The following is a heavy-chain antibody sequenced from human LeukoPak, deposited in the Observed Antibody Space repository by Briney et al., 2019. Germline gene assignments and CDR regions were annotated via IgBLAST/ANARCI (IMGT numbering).Heavy chain of an antibody. CDR2: INPSGGST. V-gene: IGHV1-46*01. CDR1: GYTFTSYY. J-gene: IGHJ6*03. Sequence: ASVKVSCKASGYTFTSYYMHWVRQAPGQGLEWMGIINPSGGSTSYAQKFQGRVTMTRDMSTSTVYMELSSLRSEDTAVYYCAREAYSYGFEDYYYYMDVWGKGTTVTISS. D-gene: IGHD5-18*01. CDR3: AREAYSYGFEDYYYYMDV.